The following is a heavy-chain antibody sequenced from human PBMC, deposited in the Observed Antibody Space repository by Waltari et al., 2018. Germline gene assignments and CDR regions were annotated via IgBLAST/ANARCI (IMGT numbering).Heavy chain of an antibody. V-gene: IGHV3-53*02. J-gene: IGHJ4*02. Sequence: EVQLVETGGGLIQPGGSLRLSCAVSGFSVSSNPVTWVRQVPGKGLEWVSVIYNDGRTYVADSVKGRFTISRDSSKNTVLLQMNMLRVDDTAVYYCAAYGGYSYWGQGTLVTVSS. CDR2: IYNDGRT. CDR3: AAYGGYSY. D-gene: IGHD3-22*01. CDR1: GFSVSSNP.